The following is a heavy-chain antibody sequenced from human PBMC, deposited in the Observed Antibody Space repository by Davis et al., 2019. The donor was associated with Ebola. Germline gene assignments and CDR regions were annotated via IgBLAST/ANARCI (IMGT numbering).Heavy chain of an antibody. CDR1: GFTFSDYY. J-gene: IGHJ6*02. Sequence: HTGGSLRLSCTASGFTFSDYYMSWIRQAPGKGLVWVSRITADGSSSSYADSVKGRFTISRDNAKNTLYLQMNSLRAEDTAVYFCVKNYYGMDVWGQGTTVTVSS. CDR3: VKNYYGMDV. D-gene: IGHD3-10*01. V-gene: IGHV3-74*01. CDR2: ITADGSSS.